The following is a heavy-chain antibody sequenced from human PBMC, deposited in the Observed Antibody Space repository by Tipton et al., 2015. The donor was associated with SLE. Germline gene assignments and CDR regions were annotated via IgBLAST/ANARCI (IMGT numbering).Heavy chain of an antibody. J-gene: IGHJ4*02. CDR2: INHSGST. D-gene: IGHD6-13*01. CDR1: GGSFSGYY. V-gene: IGHV4-34*01. CDR3: ASYIAAAASVDY. Sequence: TLSLTCAVYGGSFSGYYWSWIRQPPGKGLEWIGEINHSGSTNYHPSLKSRVTISVDTSKNQFSLKLSSVTAADTAVYYCASYIAAAASVDYGGQGTLVTVSS.